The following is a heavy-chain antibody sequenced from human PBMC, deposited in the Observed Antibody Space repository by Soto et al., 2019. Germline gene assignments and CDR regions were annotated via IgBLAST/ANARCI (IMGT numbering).Heavy chain of an antibody. Sequence: ASVKVSCKASGYTFTSYDINWVRQATGQGLEWMGWMNPNSGNTGYAQKFQGRVTMTRNTSISTAYMELSSLRSEDTAVYYCARGLYGDYNYYYYMDVWGKGTTVTVSS. CDR1: GYTFTSYD. D-gene: IGHD4-17*01. J-gene: IGHJ6*03. CDR2: MNPNSGNT. V-gene: IGHV1-8*01. CDR3: ARGLYGDYNYYYYMDV.